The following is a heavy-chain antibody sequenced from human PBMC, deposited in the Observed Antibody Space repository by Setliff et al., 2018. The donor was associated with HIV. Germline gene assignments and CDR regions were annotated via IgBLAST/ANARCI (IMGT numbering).Heavy chain of an antibody. CDR1: GFAFSSHA. CDR3: ARDALFCDGGRCSAFNWLDS. V-gene: IGHV3-23*01. CDR2: ISGSGVST. Sequence: PGGSLRLSCAASGFAFSSHAMNWVRQAPGKGLEWVSAISGSGVSTYSADSVKGRFTISRDNSKNTLYLQLTSLRAEDTAVYYCARDALFCDGGRCSAFNWLDSWGQGTLVTVSS. D-gene: IGHD2-15*01. J-gene: IGHJ5*01.